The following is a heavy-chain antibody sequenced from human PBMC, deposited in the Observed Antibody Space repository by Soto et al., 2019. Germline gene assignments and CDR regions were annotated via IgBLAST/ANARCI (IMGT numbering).Heavy chain of an antibody. D-gene: IGHD2-15*01. J-gene: IGHJ4*02. CDR1: GGSISSSSYY. Sequence: QLQLQESGPGLVKPSETLSLTCIVSGGSISSSSYYWGWIRQPPGKGLEWIASIYYSGSTYYNPSLASRVTISVDTSKNQSSLKLSSVTAADTAVYYCAILRGYLDYWGQGTLVNGSS. V-gene: IGHV4-39*01. CDR3: AILRGYLDY. CDR2: IYYSGST.